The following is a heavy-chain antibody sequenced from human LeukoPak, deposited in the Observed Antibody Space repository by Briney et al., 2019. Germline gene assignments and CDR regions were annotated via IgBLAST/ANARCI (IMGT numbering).Heavy chain of an antibody. D-gene: IGHD3-22*01. CDR3: ARDPPSGYYDSSGYAYYYGMDV. Sequence: ASVKVSCKASGYTFTSYYMHWVRQAPGQGLEWMGIINPSGGSTSCAQKFQGRVTMTRDTSTSTVYMELSSLRSEDTAVYYCARDPPSGYYDSSGYAYYYGMDVWGQGTTVTVSS. V-gene: IGHV1-46*01. CDR1: GYTFTSYY. J-gene: IGHJ6*02. CDR2: INPSGGST.